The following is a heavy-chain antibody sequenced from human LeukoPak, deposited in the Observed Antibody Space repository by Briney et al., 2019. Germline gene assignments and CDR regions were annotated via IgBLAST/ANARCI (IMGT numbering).Heavy chain of an antibody. Sequence: GGSLRLSCAASGFTFSGYGVHWVRQAPGKGLEWVAFIRYDGSNKYYADSVKGRFTISRDNSKNTLYLQMNSLRAEDTAVYYCARVLWNGDYPRFDYWGQGTLVTVSS. V-gene: IGHV3-30*02. D-gene: IGHD4-17*01. CDR2: IRYDGSNK. J-gene: IGHJ4*02. CDR3: ARVLWNGDYPRFDY. CDR1: GFTFSGYG.